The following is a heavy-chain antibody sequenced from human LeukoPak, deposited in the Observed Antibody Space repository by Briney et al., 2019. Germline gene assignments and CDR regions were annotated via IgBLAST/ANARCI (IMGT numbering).Heavy chain of an antibody. CDR2: INQDGSEK. V-gene: IGHV3-7*01. CDR3: ARDSDEYCSGGACSAFDH. J-gene: IGHJ4*02. CDR1: GFTFSSYE. Sequence: GGSLRLSCAASGFTFSSYEMNWVRQAPGMGLEWVANINQDGSEKYYVDSVKGRFTISRDNAKNSLYLQMNSLRAEDTAVYYCARDSDEYCSGGACSAFDHWGQGTLVTVSS. D-gene: IGHD2-15*01.